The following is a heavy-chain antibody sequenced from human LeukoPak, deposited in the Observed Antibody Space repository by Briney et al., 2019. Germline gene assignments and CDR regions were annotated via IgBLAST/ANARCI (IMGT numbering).Heavy chain of an antibody. D-gene: IGHD3-22*01. CDR3: ARARPYDSSFDY. CDR1: GGSISSSSYY. V-gene: IGHV4-39*01. J-gene: IGHJ4*02. CDR2: IYYSGST. Sequence: TSETLSLTCTVSGGSISSSSYYWGWIRQPPGKGLEWIGSIYYSGSTYYNPSLKSRVTISVDTSKNQFSLKLSSVTAADTAVYYCARARPYDSSFDYWGQGTLVTVSS.